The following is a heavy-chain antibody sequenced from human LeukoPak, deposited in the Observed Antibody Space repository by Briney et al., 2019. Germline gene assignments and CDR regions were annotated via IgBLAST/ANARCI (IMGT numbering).Heavy chain of an antibody. CDR3: AKDNFAAAGKDEDY. Sequence: GGSLRLSCAASGFTFSSYGMHWVRQAPGKGLEWVAVISYDGSNKHYADSVKGRFTISRDNSKNTLYLQMNSLRAEDTAVYYCAKDNFAAAGKDEDYWGQGTLVTVSS. CDR1: GFTFSSYG. J-gene: IGHJ4*02. D-gene: IGHD6-13*01. CDR2: ISYDGSNK. V-gene: IGHV3-30*18.